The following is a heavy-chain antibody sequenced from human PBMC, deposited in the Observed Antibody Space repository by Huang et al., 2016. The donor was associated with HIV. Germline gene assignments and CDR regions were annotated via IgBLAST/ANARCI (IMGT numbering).Heavy chain of an antibody. V-gene: IGHV3-30-3*01. D-gene: IGHD3-16*02. CDR2: ISYEGSNQ. Sequence: WVRQAPGKGLEWVAVISYEGSNQYYADSVKGRFTISRDNSKNTLYLQMNSLRAEDTAVYYCARDAYYDYVWGSYRKYYYYYMDVWGKGTTVTVSS. J-gene: IGHJ6*03. CDR3: ARDAYYDYVWGSYRKYYYYYMDV.